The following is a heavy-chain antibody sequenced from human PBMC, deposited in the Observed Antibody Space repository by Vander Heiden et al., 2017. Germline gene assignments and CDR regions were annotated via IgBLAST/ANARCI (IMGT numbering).Heavy chain of an antibody. D-gene: IGHD1-1*01. CDR3: AYRRVSGTNYFDY. CDR2: MYSNDDK. Sequence: QITLKESGHTLVKPTQTLTLTCTISGFSLSTSGLGVAWIRQPPGKALEWLAIMYSNDDKRYSPSLKSRLTITKDTSKNQVVLTLTNIDPVDTDTYHCAYRRVSGTNYFDYWGQGSLVTVSS. V-gene: IGHV2-5*01. CDR1: GFSLSTSGLG. J-gene: IGHJ4*02.